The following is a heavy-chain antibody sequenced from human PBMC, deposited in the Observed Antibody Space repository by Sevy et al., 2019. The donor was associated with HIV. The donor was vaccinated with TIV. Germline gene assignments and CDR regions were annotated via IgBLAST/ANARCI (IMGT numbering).Heavy chain of an antibody. CDR1: GYTFTSYG. Sequence: ASVKVSCKASGYTFTSYGISWVRQAPGQGLEWMGWISAYKGNTKYAQKLQGRVTMTTDTSTSTAYMERRSLRSDDTAVYYCARDSGMYSSRFDPWGQGTLVTVSS. D-gene: IGHD6-13*01. CDR3: ARDSGMYSSRFDP. J-gene: IGHJ5*02. V-gene: IGHV1-18*01. CDR2: ISAYKGNT.